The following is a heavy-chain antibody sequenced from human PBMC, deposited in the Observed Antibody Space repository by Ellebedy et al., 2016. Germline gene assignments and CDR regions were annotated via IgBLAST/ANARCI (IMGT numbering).Heavy chain of an antibody. Sequence: SETLSLTXTVSGGSLETYHWSWIRQPPGKGLEWIGYMYPTTGGTSYSPSLRSRVTISIDTPRNQFSLRLSSVTAADTAMYYCARHVSGSSRVDIWGQGTMVTVSS. J-gene: IGHJ3*02. CDR2: MYPTTGGT. CDR1: GGSLETYH. D-gene: IGHD3-10*01. V-gene: IGHV4-4*08. CDR3: ARHVSGSSRVDI.